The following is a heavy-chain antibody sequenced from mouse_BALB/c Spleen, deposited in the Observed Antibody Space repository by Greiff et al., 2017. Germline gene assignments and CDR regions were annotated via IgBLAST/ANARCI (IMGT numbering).Heavy chain of an antibody. CDR3: TKNGDY. CDR2: IYPGDGDT. Sequence: QVQLQQSGAELVRPGSSVKISCKASGYAFSSYWMNWVKQRPGQGLEWIGQIYPGDGDTNYNGKFKGKATLTAVTSASTAYMELSSLTNEDSAVYYCTKNGDYWGQGTTLTVSS. CDR1: GYAFSSYW. V-gene: IGHV1-80*01. J-gene: IGHJ2*01.